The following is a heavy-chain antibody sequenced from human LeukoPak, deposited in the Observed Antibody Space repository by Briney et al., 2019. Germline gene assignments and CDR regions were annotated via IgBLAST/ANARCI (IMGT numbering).Heavy chain of an antibody. V-gene: IGHV3-48*03. CDR2: ISGSGTTI. J-gene: IGHJ4*02. CDR1: GFTFIDFG. Sequence: PGGSLKLSCAASGFTFIDFGVNWVRQAPGKGLEWVSYISGSGTTIYYADSVKGRFAISRDNVKNSLSLQMNSLRAEDTAVYYCARSAYAYSFDYWSQGTLVSVSS. CDR3: ARSAYAYSFDY. D-gene: IGHD4-11*01.